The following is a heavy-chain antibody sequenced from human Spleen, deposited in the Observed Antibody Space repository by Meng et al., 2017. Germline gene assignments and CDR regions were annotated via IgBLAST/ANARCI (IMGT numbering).Heavy chain of an antibody. CDR1: GGSFSAYD. V-gene: IGHV4-34*01. CDR3: RLAYCMGDCVDY. J-gene: IGHJ4*02. D-gene: IGHD2-21*01. CDR2: INHSGST. Sequence: QVQVQQWGAGLLKPSETLSLTCAFYGGSFSAYDWSWIRQPPGKGLEWLGQINHSGSTNDNPSLKSRVTISIDTSRNQWSLKLSSVTAADTAVYYCRLAYCMGDCVDYWGQGTLVTVSS.